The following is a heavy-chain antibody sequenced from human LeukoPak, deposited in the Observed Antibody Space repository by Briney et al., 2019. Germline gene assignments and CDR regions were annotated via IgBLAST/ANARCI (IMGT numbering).Heavy chain of an antibody. J-gene: IGHJ4*02. Sequence: GASVKVSCKASGGTFSSYTISWVRQAPGQGLEWMGRIIPILGIANYAQKFQGRVTITADKSTSTAYMELSSLRSEDTAVYYCVRELAQYGSEQNWGQGTLVTVSS. CDR2: IIPILGIA. CDR1: GGTFSSYT. V-gene: IGHV1-69*04. CDR3: VRELAQYGSEQN. D-gene: IGHD3-10*01.